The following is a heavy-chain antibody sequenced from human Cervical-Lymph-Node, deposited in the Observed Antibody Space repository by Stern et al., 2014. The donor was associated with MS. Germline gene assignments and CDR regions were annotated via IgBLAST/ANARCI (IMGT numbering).Heavy chain of an antibody. CDR1: GFTFSSYS. CDR2: ISSSSSYI. J-gene: IGHJ1*01. V-gene: IGHV3-21*01. Sequence: QLVQSGGGLVKPGGSLRLSCAASGFTFSSYSMNWVRQAPGKGLEWVSSISSSSSYIYYADSVKGRFTISRDNAKNSLYLQMNSLRAEDTAVYYCARAFVAVAGPQYFQHWGQGTLVTVSS. CDR3: ARAFVAVAGPQYFQH. D-gene: IGHD6-19*01.